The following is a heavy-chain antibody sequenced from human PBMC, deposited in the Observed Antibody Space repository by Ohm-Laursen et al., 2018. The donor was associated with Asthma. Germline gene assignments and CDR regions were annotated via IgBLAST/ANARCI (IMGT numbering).Heavy chain of an antibody. CDR1: GFTVGSDY. CDR3: ARKFSSGWLFDF. CDR2: IYSGGTT. V-gene: IGHV3-53*01. D-gene: IGHD6-19*01. J-gene: IGHJ4*02. Sequence: SLRLSCAASGFTVGSDYMTWVRQAPGKGLEWVSAIYSGGTTYYADSVRGRFTISRDNSKNTLYHQMNSLRAEDTAVYYCARKFSSGWLFDFWGQGTLVTVSS.